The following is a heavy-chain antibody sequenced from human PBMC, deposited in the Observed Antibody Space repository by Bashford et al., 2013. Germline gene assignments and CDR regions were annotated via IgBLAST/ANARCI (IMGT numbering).Heavy chain of an antibody. V-gene: IGHV1-2*02. CDR2: INPNSGGT. D-gene: IGHD3-16*01. J-gene: IGHJ5*02. Sequence: WVRQAPGQGLEWMGNINPNSGGTNYAQNFQGRVTMTRDTSISTAYMELTSLRFDDTAVYYCARAGGRSWFDPWGQGTLVTVSS. CDR3: ARAGGRSWFDP.